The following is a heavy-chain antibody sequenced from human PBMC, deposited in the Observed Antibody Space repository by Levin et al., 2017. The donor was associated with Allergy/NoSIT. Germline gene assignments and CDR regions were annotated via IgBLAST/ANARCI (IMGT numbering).Heavy chain of an antibody. Sequence: NPGGSLRLSCTASGFTFGDYTMNWFRQAPGKGLEWVGFIRSKAYGGTTKYAASVKGRFTISRDDSKSIAYLQMNSLKTEDTAVYYCTRDGYDFWSGYYKLDYWGQGTLVTVSS. V-gene: IGHV3-49*05. CDR2: IRSKAYGGTT. CDR1: GFTFGDYT. J-gene: IGHJ4*02. D-gene: IGHD3-3*01. CDR3: TRDGYDFWSGYYKLDY.